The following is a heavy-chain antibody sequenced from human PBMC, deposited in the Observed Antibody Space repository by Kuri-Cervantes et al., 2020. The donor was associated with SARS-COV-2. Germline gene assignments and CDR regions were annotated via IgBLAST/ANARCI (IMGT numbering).Heavy chain of an antibody. Sequence: LSLTCAASGFTFSSYEMNWVRQAPGKGLEWVSYISSSGSTIYYADSVKGRFTISRDNAKNSLYLQMNSLRAEDTAVYYCARVLRYSSSSRAFDYWGQGTLVTVSS. CDR1: GFTFSSYE. D-gene: IGHD6-6*01. CDR3: ARVLRYSSSSRAFDY. J-gene: IGHJ4*02. V-gene: IGHV3-48*03. CDR2: ISSSGSTI.